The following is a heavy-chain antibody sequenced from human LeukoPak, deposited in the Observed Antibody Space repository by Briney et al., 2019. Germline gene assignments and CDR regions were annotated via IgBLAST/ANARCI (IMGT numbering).Heavy chain of an antibody. CDR1: GFTFSSYG. V-gene: IGHV3-30*18. J-gene: IGHJ4*02. CDR2: ISYDGSNK. D-gene: IGHD4-23*01. CDR3: AKDSTVVPFDY. Sequence: PGGSLRLSCAASGFTFSSYGMHWVRQAPGKGLEWVAVISYDGSNKYYADSVKGRFTISRDNSKNTLYLQMNSLRAEDTGVYYCAKDSTVVPFDYWGQGTLVTVSS.